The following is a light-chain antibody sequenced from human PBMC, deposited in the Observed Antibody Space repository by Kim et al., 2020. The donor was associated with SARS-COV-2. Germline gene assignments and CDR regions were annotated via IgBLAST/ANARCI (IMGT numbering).Light chain of an antibody. CDR2: DAF. J-gene: IGKJ5*01. Sequence: DIQMTQSPSTLSASVGDRVTITCRASQSISTWLAWYQLKPGRAPKLLIYDAFSLESGVPSRFSGSGSGTEFTLTISSLQPEDFASYYCQQYNSFITFGQGTRLEIK. CDR1: QSISTW. V-gene: IGKV1-5*01. CDR3: QQYNSFIT.